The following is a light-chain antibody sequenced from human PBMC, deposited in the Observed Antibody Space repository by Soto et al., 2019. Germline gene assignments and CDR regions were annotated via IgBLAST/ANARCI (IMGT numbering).Light chain of an antibody. Sequence: EIVMTQSPATLSVSPGERATLSCRAGQTVTNNLAWYQHKPGQAPRLLIYDASTRATGIPARFSGSGSGTEFTLTISSLQSEDFAVYYCQQYNSWPPLTFGGGTKVEIK. V-gene: IGKV3-15*01. J-gene: IGKJ4*01. CDR3: QQYNSWPPLT. CDR2: DAS. CDR1: QTVTNN.